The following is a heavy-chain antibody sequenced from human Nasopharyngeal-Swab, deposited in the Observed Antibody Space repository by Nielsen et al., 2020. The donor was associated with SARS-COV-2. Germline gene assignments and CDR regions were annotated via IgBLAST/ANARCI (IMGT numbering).Heavy chain of an antibody. D-gene: IGHD6-6*01. J-gene: IGHJ3*02. CDR1: GYTFTSYY. CDR2: INPSGGST. Sequence: ASVKVSCKASGYTFTSYYMHWVRQAPGQGLEWMGVINPSGGSTSYAQKFQGRVTMTRDTSTSTVYMELSSLRSEDTAVYYCARDPRAARPRDDAFDIWCQGTMVTVSS. CDR3: ARDPRAARPRDDAFDI. V-gene: IGHV1-46*01.